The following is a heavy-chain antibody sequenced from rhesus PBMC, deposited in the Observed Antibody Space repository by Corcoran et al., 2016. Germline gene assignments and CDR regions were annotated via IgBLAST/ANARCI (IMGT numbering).Heavy chain of an antibody. CDR3: ARKGYSGGWKIDY. CDR2: TNTDDGNP. Sequence: QVQLVQSGAEVKQPGASVKVSCKASGYTFTSYGMNWVRQAHGQRLEWMGCTNTDDGNPPYAQGFKERFTFSMDTSISPEYLQISSLKAEDTAVYYCARKGYSGGWKIDYWGQGVLVTVSS. J-gene: IGHJ4*01. D-gene: IGHD6-37*01. V-gene: IGHV7-114*01. CDR1: GYTFTSYG.